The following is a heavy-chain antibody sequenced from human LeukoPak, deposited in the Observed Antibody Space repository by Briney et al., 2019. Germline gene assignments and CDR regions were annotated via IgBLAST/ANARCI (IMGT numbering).Heavy chain of an antibody. CDR3: ARWVGGVAAITDY. Sequence: PSETLSLTCTVSSGSISSSSYYWGWIRQPPGKGLEWIGSMSYSGNTYYNPSLKTRVTISVDTSKNQFSLKVTSVTAADTAVYYCARWVGGVAAITDYWGQGTLDSVSS. CDR1: SGSISSSSYY. V-gene: IGHV4-39*01. D-gene: IGHD3-3*01. J-gene: IGHJ4*02. CDR2: MSYSGNT.